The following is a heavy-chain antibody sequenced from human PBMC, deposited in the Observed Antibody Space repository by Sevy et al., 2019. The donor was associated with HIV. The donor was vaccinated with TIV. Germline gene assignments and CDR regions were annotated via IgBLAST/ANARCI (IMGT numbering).Heavy chain of an antibody. CDR3: PRDYHRYGKPIDY. Sequence: GGSLRLSCAASGFTFSSYSMNWVRQAPGKGLEWVSSISSSSSYIYYADSVKGRFTISRDNAKNSLYLQMNSLRAEDTAVYYCPRDYHRYGKPIDYRGQGTLATVSS. D-gene: IGHD1-1*01. J-gene: IGHJ4*02. CDR2: ISSSSSYI. V-gene: IGHV3-21*01. CDR1: GFTFSSYS.